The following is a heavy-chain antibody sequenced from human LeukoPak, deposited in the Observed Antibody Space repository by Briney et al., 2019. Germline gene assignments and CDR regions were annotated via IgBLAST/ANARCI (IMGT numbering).Heavy chain of an antibody. D-gene: IGHD3-22*01. V-gene: IGHV3-23*01. J-gene: IGHJ3*02. CDR2: ISGSGGST. Sequence: GGSLRLSCAASGLTFSSYAMSWVRQAPGKGLEWVSVISGSGGSTYYADSVKGRFTISRDNSKNTLYLQTNSLRGEDTAVYYCAKDRYYDSSGYPNVFDIWGQGTKVTVSS. CDR3: AKDRYYDSSGYPNVFDI. CDR1: GLTFSSYA.